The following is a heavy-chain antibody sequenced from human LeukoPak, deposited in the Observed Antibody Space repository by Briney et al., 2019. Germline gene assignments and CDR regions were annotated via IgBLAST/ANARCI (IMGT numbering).Heavy chain of an antibody. Sequence: ASVKVSCKASGYTFTSYDINWVRQATGQGLEWMGWMNPNSGSTGYAQKFQGRVTMTRNTSISTAYMELSSLRSEDTAVYYCARERYYYGSGQGNWFDPWGQGTLVTVSS. D-gene: IGHD3-10*01. V-gene: IGHV1-8*01. CDR3: ARERYYYGSGQGNWFDP. CDR1: GYTFTSYD. CDR2: MNPNSGST. J-gene: IGHJ5*02.